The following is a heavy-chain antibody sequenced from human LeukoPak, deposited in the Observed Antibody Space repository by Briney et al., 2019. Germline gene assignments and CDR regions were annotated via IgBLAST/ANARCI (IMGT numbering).Heavy chain of an antibody. CDR2: FDPEDGET. V-gene: IGHV1-24*01. D-gene: IGHD3-9*01. J-gene: IGHJ6*03. CDR3: GTSFGDIFPSYYYYMDV. CDR1: GYTLTELS. Sequence: ASVKVSCKVSGYTLTELSMHWVRQAPGKGLEWMGGFDPEDGETIYAQKFQGRVTMTEDTSTDTAYMELSSLRSEDTAVYYCGTSFGDIFPSYYYYMDVWGKGTTVTVSS.